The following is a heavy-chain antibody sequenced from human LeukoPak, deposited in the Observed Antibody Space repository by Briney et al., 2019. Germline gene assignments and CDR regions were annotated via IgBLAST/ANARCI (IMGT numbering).Heavy chain of an antibody. CDR2: INWNGGST. J-gene: IGHJ4*02. Sequence: PGGSLRLSCAASGFTFDDYGMSWVRQAPGKGLEWVSGINWNGGSTGYADSVKGRFTISRDNAKNSLYLQMNSLRAEDTALYYCAREAYCGGDCYLAFGNIDYWGQGTLVTVSS. D-gene: IGHD2-21*02. V-gene: IGHV3-20*04. CDR1: GFTFDDYG. CDR3: AREAYCGGDCYLAFGNIDY.